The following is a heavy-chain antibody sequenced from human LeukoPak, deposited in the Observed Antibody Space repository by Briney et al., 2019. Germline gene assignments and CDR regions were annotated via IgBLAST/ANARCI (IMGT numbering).Heavy chain of an antibody. D-gene: IGHD3-9*01. CDR3: AARFDFVWLSDY. CDR2: IIPIFGTA. Sequence: SVKVSCKAPGGTFSSYAISWVRQAPGQGLEWMGGIIPIFGTANYAQKFQGRVTITADESTSTAYMELSSLRSEDTAVYYCAARFDFVWLSDYWGQGTLVTVSS. CDR1: GGTFSSYA. J-gene: IGHJ4*02. V-gene: IGHV1-69*13.